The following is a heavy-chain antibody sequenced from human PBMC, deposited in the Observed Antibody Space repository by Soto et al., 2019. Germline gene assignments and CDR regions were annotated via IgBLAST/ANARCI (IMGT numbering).Heavy chain of an antibody. V-gene: IGHV1-18*01. J-gene: IGHJ6*02. D-gene: IGHD2-2*01. Sequence: QVQLVQSGAEVKKPGASVKVSCKASGYTFTSYGISWVRQAPGQGLEWMGWISAYNGNTNYAQKLQGRVTMTTDTSTSKAYMELRSLRSDDTAVYYCAREDIVVVPAAKYRGDYYGMDVWGQGTTVTVSS. CDR3: AREDIVVVPAAKYRGDYYGMDV. CDR1: GYTFTSYG. CDR2: ISAYNGNT.